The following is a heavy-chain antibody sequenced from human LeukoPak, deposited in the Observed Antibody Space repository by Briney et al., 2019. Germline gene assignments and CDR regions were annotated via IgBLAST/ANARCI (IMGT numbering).Heavy chain of an antibody. D-gene: IGHD1-26*01. CDR1: GFTFSSSA. J-gene: IGHJ4*02. CDR3: AKDGQVGPPNHY. Sequence: PGGSLRLSCAASGFTFSSSAMTWVRQAPGRGLEWVSMISKSGANTYYGDSVKGRFTISRDNSENMLYLQMSSLRAEDTAGYYCAKDGQVGPPNHYWAQGPLVPVS. V-gene: IGHV3-23*01. CDR2: ISKSGANT.